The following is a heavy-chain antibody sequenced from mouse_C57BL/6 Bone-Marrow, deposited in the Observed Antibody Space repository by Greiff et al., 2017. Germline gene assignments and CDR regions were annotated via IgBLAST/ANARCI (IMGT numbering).Heavy chain of an antibody. J-gene: IGHJ3*01. Sequence: VQRQQSGAELARPGASVKLSCKASGYTFTSYGISWVKQRPGQGLEWIGEINPRSGYTYYNEKFKGKATLTADKSSSTAYMELRSLTSEDSAVYFCARYGNCVGCAYWGQGTLVTVSA. CDR3: ARYGNCVGCAY. CDR1: GYTFTSYG. CDR2: INPRSGYT. V-gene: IGHV1-81*01. D-gene: IGHD2-1*01.